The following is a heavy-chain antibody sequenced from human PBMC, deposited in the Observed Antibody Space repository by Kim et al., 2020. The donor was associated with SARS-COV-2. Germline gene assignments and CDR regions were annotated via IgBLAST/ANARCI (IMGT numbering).Heavy chain of an antibody. CDR1: GGSFSGYY. V-gene: IGHV4-34*01. Sequence: SETLSLTCAVYGGSFSGYYWSWIRQPPGKGLEWIGEINHSGSTNYNPSLKSRVTISVDTSKNQFSLKLSSVTAADTAVYYCARGSRIAVAWGQGTLVTVSS. CDR2: INHSGST. CDR3: ARGSRIAVA. D-gene: IGHD6-19*01. J-gene: IGHJ5*02.